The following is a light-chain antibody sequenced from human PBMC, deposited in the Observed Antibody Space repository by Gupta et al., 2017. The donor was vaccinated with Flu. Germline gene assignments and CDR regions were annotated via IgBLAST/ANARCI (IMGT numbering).Light chain of an antibody. CDR3: QQYYCTPWT. V-gene: IGKV4-1*01. CDR2: WAS. Sequence: SLGERATINCKSSQSVLHISNNKNYLAWYQQKPGQPPRLLIYWASTRESGVPDRISGSGSGTDFTLTISSLQAEDVAFYYCQQYYCTPWTFGQGTKVEIK. J-gene: IGKJ1*01. CDR1: QSVLHISNNKNY.